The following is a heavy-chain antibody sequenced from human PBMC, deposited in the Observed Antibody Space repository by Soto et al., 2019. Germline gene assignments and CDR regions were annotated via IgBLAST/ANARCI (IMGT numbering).Heavy chain of an antibody. CDR2: IYYSGST. J-gene: IGHJ4*02. D-gene: IGHD3-10*01. Sequence: PSETLSLTCTVSGGSISGYYWSWIRQPPGKGLEWIGYIYYSGSTNYNPSLKSRVTISVDTSKNQFSLKLSSVTAADTAVYYCASGYNNYYGSGSYYNYWGQGTLVTVSS. V-gene: IGHV4-59*01. CDR3: ASGYNNYYGSGSYYNY. CDR1: GGSISGYY.